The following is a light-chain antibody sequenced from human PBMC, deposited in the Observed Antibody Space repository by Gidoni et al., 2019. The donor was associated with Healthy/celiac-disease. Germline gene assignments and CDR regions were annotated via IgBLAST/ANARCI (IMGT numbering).Light chain of an antibody. CDR1: QSVSSSY. J-gene: IGKJ1*01. Sequence: EIVLTQSPGTLSLAPGERATLSCRASQSVSSSYLAWYQQKPGQAPRLLIYGASSMATGIPDRFSGSGSGTDFTLTISRREPEDVAVYYCQQYGSSLWTFGQGTKVEIK. CDR3: QQYGSSLWT. CDR2: GAS. V-gene: IGKV3-20*01.